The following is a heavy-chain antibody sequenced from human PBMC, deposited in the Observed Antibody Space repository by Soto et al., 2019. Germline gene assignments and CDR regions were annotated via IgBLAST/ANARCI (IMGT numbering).Heavy chain of an antibody. V-gene: IGHV1-46*03. Sequence: ASVKVSCKASGYTFTSYYMHWVRQAPGQGLEWMGIINPSGGSTSYAQKFQGRVTMTRDTSTSTVYMELSSLRSEDTAVYYCARDSHYDFWSGYPKYYFDYWGRGTLVTVSS. CDR1: GYTFTSYY. CDR2: INPSGGST. CDR3: ARDSHYDFWSGYPKYYFDY. J-gene: IGHJ4*02. D-gene: IGHD3-3*01.